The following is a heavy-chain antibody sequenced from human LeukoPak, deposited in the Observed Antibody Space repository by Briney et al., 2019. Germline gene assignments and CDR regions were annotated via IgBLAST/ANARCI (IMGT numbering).Heavy chain of an antibody. D-gene: IGHD6-19*01. CDR2: HSGSGGST. V-gene: IGHV3-23*01. CDR1: GYTFSRYA. J-gene: IGHJ1*01. CDR3: AKDPDSSGWYGEYFQH. Sequence: PGVSVRLSRAACGYTFSRYAQIGARQARAKGLEWVTDHSGSGGSTHYAESVKDRLTNSRDNSKNTLYLQINSLEAEDTALYYCAKDPDSSGWYGEYFQHWGQGTLVTVSS.